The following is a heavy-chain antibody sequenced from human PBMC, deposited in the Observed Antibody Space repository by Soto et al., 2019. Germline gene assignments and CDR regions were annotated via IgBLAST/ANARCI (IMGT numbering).Heavy chain of an antibody. CDR1: GGSTSSPDW. Sequence: SETLSLTCAVSGGSTSSPDWWSWVRQPPGKGLEWIGEIYHTGTTNYNPSLQSRVTISVDKSKNQFSLTLSSVTAADTAVYFCARGPPPGHYYGSGTSYWGPGTLVTVSS. D-gene: IGHD3-10*01. CDR3: ARGPPPGHYYGSGTSY. J-gene: IGHJ4*02. CDR2: IYHTGTT. V-gene: IGHV4-4*02.